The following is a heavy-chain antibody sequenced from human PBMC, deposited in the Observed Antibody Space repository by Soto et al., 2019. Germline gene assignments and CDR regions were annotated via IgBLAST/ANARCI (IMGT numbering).Heavy chain of an antibody. Sequence: SETLSLTCAVYGGSFSGYYWTWIRQPPGTGLEWIGEINHSGSTNYNPSLKSRITINPDTSKNQSSLQLNSVTPEDTAVYYCARDRARFGEFSGMDVWGQGTTVTVSS. CDR1: GGSFSGYY. CDR2: INHSGST. CDR3: ARDRARFGEFSGMDV. J-gene: IGHJ6*02. D-gene: IGHD3-10*02. V-gene: IGHV4-34*01.